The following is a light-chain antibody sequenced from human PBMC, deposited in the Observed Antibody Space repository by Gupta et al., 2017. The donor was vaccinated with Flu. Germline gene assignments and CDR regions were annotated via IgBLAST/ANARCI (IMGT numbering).Light chain of an antibody. CDR1: KSISAY. V-gene: IGKV1-39*01. Sequence: GDRVTITCRASKSISAYLNWYQQKPGRAPELLIYAASSLEIGVPSRFSGSGSGTDFTLTISSLQPEDFATYYCQQSYNTPITFGPGTIVDIK. CDR2: AAS. CDR3: QQSYNTPIT. J-gene: IGKJ3*01.